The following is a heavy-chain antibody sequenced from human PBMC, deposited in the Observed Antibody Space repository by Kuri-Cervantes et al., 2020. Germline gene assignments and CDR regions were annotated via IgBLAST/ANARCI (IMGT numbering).Heavy chain of an antibody. D-gene: IGHD3-16*02. CDR2: IYYSGST. Sequence: SETLSLTCTVSGGSISSSSYYWGWIRQPPGKGLEWIGSIYYSGSTYYNPSLKSRVTISVDTSKNQFSLKLSSVTAADTAVYYCARVRKITFGGVIVIDRDAFDIWGQGTMVTVS. CDR3: ARVRKITFGGVIVIDRDAFDI. CDR1: GGSISSSSYY. V-gene: IGHV4-39*07. J-gene: IGHJ3*02.